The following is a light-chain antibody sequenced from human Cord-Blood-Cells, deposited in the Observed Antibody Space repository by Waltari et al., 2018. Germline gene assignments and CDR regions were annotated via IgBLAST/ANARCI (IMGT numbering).Light chain of an antibody. CDR2: DAS. CDR3: QQFNNYPLT. V-gene: IGKV1D-13*01. Sequence: IQLTQPPSSLSASVGDRVTITCRASQGISSALAWYKQKPGKAPKLLIYDASSLESGVPSRFSGSGSGTDFTLTISSLQPEDFATYYCQQFNNYPLTFGGGTKVEIK. CDR1: QGISSA. J-gene: IGKJ4*01.